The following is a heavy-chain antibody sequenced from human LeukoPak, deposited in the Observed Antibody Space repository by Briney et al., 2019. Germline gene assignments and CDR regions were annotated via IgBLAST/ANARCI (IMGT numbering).Heavy chain of an antibody. CDR1: GFTFSSYA. CDR3: ARTPGAEGNDAFDI. Sequence: GGSLRLSCAASGFTFSSYAMHWVRQAPGKGLEWVAVISYDGSNKYYADSVKGRFTISRDNSKNTLYLRMNSLRAEDTAVYYCARTPGAEGNDAFDIWGQGTMVTVSS. D-gene: IGHD3-10*01. V-gene: IGHV3-30*04. J-gene: IGHJ3*02. CDR2: ISYDGSNK.